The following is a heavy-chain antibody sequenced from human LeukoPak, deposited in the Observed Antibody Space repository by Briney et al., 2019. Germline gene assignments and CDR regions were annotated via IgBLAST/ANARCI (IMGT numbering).Heavy chain of an antibody. D-gene: IGHD5-18*01. Sequence: PSETLSLTCTVSGGSISSYYWSWIRQPPGKGLEWIGSIYYSGSTYYNPSLKSRVTISVDTSKNQFSLKLSSVTAADTAVYYCASTRGYSYGFGDAFDIWGQGTMVTVSS. CDR2: IYYSGST. J-gene: IGHJ3*02. V-gene: IGHV4-39*01. CDR1: GGSISSYY. CDR3: ASTRGYSYGFGDAFDI.